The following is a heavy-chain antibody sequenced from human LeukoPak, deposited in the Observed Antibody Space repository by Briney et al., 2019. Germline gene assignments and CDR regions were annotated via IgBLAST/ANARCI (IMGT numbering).Heavy chain of an antibody. CDR1: GGSISSYY. V-gene: IGHV4-59*08. CDR3: ARYGSGSYYRWAFDI. D-gene: IGHD3-10*01. J-gene: IGHJ3*02. CDR2: IYYSGST. Sequence: SETLSLTCTVSGGSISSYYWSWIRQPPGKGLEWIGYIYYSGSTNYNPSLKSRVTISVDTSKNQFSLKLSSVTAAGTAVYYCARYGSGSYYRWAFDIWGQGTMVTVSS.